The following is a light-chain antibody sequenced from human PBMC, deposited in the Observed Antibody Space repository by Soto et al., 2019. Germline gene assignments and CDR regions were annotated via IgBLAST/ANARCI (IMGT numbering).Light chain of an antibody. Sequence: EIVLTQSPGTLSLSPGERATLSCRASQSVSSSFLAWYQQIPGQAPRLLIYGASSRATGIPDRFSGSGSGTDFTLTISRLEPEDVAVYYCQQYDSSPRTFGHGTKVDIK. V-gene: IGKV3-20*01. J-gene: IGKJ3*01. CDR1: QSVSSSF. CDR2: GAS. CDR3: QQYDSSPRT.